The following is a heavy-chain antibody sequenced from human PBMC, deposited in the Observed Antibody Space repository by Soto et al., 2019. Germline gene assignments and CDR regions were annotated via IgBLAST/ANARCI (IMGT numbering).Heavy chain of an antibody. D-gene: IGHD2-15*01. CDR3: ARGGGRGDCSGGSCYSEGDYYYYGMDV. V-gene: IGHV1-2*04. CDR1: GYTFTGYY. J-gene: IGHJ6*02. CDR2: INPNSGGT. Sequence: QVQLVQSGAEVKKPGASVKVSCKASGYTFTGYYMHWVRQAPGQGLEWMGWINPNSGGTNYAQKFQGWVTMTRDTSSSTAYMELSRLRSDDTAVYYCARGGGRGDCSGGSCYSEGDYYYYGMDVWGQGTTVTVSS.